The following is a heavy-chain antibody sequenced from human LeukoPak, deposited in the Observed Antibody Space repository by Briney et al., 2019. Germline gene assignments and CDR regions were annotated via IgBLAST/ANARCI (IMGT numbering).Heavy chain of an antibody. Sequence: SETLSLTCAVYGGSFSGYSWSWIRQPPGKGLEWIGEINHSGSTNYNPSLKSRVTISVDTSKNQFSLKLSSVTAADTAVYYCARSGYSYGLDYWGQGTLVTVSS. J-gene: IGHJ4*02. V-gene: IGHV4-34*01. CDR3: ARSGYSYGLDY. CDR1: GGSFSGYS. CDR2: INHSGST. D-gene: IGHD5-18*01.